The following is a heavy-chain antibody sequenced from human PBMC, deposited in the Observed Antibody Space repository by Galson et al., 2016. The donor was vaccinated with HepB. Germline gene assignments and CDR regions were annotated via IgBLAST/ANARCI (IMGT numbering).Heavy chain of an antibody. Sequence: CAASGFTFSSYAMSWFRQAPGKGLDWVSSISGGGDSTFYADSVKGRFSISRDNSKDTLYLQLNSLRADDTAVYYCAKGNIDYLPAAPYAWGQGTLVTVSS. CDR3: AKGNIDYLPAAPYA. J-gene: IGHJ5*02. V-gene: IGHV3-23*01. CDR1: GFTFSSYA. D-gene: IGHD2-2*01. CDR2: ISGGGDST.